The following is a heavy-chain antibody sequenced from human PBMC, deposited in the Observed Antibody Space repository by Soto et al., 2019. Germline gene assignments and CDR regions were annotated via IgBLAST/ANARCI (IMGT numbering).Heavy chain of an antibody. CDR3: ARQIYDADTGPNCQYYFDS. J-gene: IGHJ4*02. CDR2: IDPSDSQT. D-gene: IGHD5-18*01. V-gene: IGHV5-10-1*01. CDR1: GYSFAGSR. Sequence: GESQKISCKRSGYSFAGSRITWVRQKPGKGLEWMGRIDPSDSQTYYSPSFRGHVTISVTKSITTVFLQWSSLRASDTAMYYCARQIYDADTGPNCQYYFDSWGQGTPVTVSS.